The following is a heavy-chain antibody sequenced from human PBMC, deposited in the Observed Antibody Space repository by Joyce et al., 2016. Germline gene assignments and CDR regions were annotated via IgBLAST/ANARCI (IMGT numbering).Heavy chain of an antibody. CDR2: IYCGDSDT. J-gene: IGHJ3*02. CDR1: GNSFASYW. V-gene: IGHV5-51*01. D-gene: IGHD4-17*01. Sequence: EVQLVQSGAEVKKPVESLKISCKGSGNSFASYWIGWVRQMPGKGLEWMGIIYCGDSDTRYSPSFQGQGTISADKSSSTAYLQWSSLKASETAMYYCARTTVTTYGFAFDIWGQGTMVTVSS. CDR3: ARTTVTTYGFAFDI.